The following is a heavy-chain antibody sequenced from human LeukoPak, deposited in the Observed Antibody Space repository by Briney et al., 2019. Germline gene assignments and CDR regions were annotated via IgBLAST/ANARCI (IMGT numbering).Heavy chain of an antibody. Sequence: SETLSLTCTVSGGSISSSSYYWGWIRQPPGKGLEWIGSIYYSGSTYYNPSLKSRVTISVDTSKNQFSLKLSSVTAADTAVYYCAREYSSPSEGWFDPWGQGTLVTVSS. V-gene: IGHV4-39*07. J-gene: IGHJ5*02. D-gene: IGHD6-6*01. CDR2: IYYSGST. CDR1: GGSISSSSYY. CDR3: AREYSSPSEGWFDP.